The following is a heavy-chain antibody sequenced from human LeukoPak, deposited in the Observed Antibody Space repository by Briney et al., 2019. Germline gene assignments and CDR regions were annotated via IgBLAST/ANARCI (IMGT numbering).Heavy chain of an antibody. Sequence: ASVKVSCKASGYTFTSYDFNWLRQAPGQGLEWMGWISAYNGNTNYAQKLQGRVTMTTDTSTSTAYMELRSLRSDDTAVYYCARLTRYYDFWSGYSGLDYWGQGTLVTVSS. J-gene: IGHJ4*02. CDR2: ISAYNGNT. CDR3: ARLTRYYDFWSGYSGLDY. D-gene: IGHD3-3*01. CDR1: GYTFTSYD. V-gene: IGHV1-18*01.